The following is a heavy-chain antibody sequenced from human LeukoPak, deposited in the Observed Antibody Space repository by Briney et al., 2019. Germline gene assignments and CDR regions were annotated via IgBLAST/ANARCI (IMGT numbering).Heavy chain of an antibody. CDR3: ARKEDGGIAAAGTDPYYFDY. J-gene: IGHJ4*02. V-gene: IGHV1-18*01. Sequence: PGASVKVSCKASGYTFTSYGISWVRQAPGQGLEWMGWISAYNGNTNYAQKLQGRVTMTTDTSTSTAYMELRSLRSDDTAVYYCARKEDGGIAAAGTDPYYFDYWGQGTLVTVSS. D-gene: IGHD6-13*01. CDR2: ISAYNGNT. CDR1: GYTFTSYG.